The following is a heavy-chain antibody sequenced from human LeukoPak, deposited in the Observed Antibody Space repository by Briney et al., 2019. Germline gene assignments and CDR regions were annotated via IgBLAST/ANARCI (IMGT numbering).Heavy chain of an antibody. CDR1: GYTFSTYG. D-gene: IGHD3/OR15-3a*01. V-gene: IGHV1-18*01. CDR2: ISPYTGYT. CDR3: ARDLIYGRHYDY. J-gene: IGHJ4*02. Sequence: ASVKVSCKASGYTFSTYGITWVRQAPGQGLEWMGWISPYTGYTNYAQKLQGRLTMTTDTSTSTAYMDLRSLRSDDTAVYYCARDLIYGRHYDYWGQGTLVTVSS.